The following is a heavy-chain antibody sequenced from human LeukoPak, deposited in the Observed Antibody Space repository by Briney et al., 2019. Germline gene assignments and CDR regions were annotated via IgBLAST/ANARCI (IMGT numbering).Heavy chain of an antibody. CDR1: GGSISSSSYY. CDR3: ARHYYDSSGSPHDAFDI. CDR2: IYYSGST. J-gene: IGHJ3*02. V-gene: IGHV4-39*01. Sequence: TSETLSLTCTVSGGSISSSSYYGGWIRQPPGKGLEWIGSIYYSGSTYYNPSLKSRVTISVDTSKNQFSLKLSSVTAADTAVYYCARHYYDSSGSPHDAFDIWGQGTMVTVSS. D-gene: IGHD3-22*01.